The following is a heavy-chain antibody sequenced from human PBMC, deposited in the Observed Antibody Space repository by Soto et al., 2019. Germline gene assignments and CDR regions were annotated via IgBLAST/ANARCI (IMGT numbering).Heavy chain of an antibody. CDR2: IYSTGTT. J-gene: IGHJ4*02. CDR1: GGSIISYY. D-gene: IGHD4-17*01. Sequence: QVQLQESGPGLVKPSETLSLTCTVSGGSIISYYWSWLRQPAGKGLEWIGRIYSTGTTTYHPALKSRVTMSVDRSKNQFSLKLTSVTAADTAVYYCAREAGDDYGDFDDYWGQGTQVTVSS. V-gene: IGHV4-4*07. CDR3: AREAGDDYGDFDDY.